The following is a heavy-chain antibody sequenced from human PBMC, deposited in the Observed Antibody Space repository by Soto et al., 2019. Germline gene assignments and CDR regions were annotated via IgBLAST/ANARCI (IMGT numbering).Heavy chain of an antibody. CDR1: GFTFSDYS. D-gene: IGHD2-2*01. J-gene: IGHJ5*02. CDR3: ARDALDRQYCSSTTCYFNWFDP. Sequence: PGGSLRLSCAASGFTFSDYSMKWVRRDTGKGLEWIAYINNGGDSIFYADSVKGRFTISRDNAKSSVYLQMNSLRAEDTAVYYCARDALDRQYCSSTTCYFNWFDPWGQGSLVTVSS. CDR2: INNGGDSI. V-gene: IGHV3-48*04.